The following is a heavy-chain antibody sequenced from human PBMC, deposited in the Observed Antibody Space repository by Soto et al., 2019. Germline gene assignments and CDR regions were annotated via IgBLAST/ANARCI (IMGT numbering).Heavy chain of an antibody. CDR2: ISSSGGNT. Sequence: EVQLLDSGGGLVQPGGSLRLSCAASGFTFTTYAMNWVRQAPGKGLEWVSAISSSGGNTYYADSVRGRFTISRGNSRNTLYLQMNSLRAEDTAVYYCAKGGRDYGAYASPDAFDIWGQGTMVTVSS. CDR1: GFTFTTYA. CDR3: AKGGRDYGAYASPDAFDI. J-gene: IGHJ3*02. V-gene: IGHV3-23*01. D-gene: IGHD4-17*01.